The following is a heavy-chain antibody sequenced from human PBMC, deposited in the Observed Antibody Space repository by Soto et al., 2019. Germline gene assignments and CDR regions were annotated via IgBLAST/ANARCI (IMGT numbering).Heavy chain of an antibody. CDR2: IYYSGST. J-gene: IGHJ4*02. CDR1: GGSISSSSYY. CDR3: ARFRWLRRHFDY. D-gene: IGHD5-12*01. V-gene: IGHV4-39*01. Sequence: SETLSLTCTVSGGSISSSSYYWGWVRQPPGKGLEWIGSIYYSGSTYYNPSLKSRVTISVDTSKNQFSLKLSSVTAADTAVYYCARFRWLRRHFDYWGQGTLVTVSS.